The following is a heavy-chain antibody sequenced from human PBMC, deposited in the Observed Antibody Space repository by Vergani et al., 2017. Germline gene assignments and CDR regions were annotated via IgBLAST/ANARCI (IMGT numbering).Heavy chain of an antibody. Sequence: QVKLQESGPGLVKPSETLSLPCTVSGASVNSYYWRWIRQPPGKGLEWMGYVSFRGDTLYDPSVKGRMTISLNTSSNQFSLYLTSVTAADTAVYYCARSRIYYGAGSPDYWGQGTLVTVSS. CDR1: GASVNSYY. J-gene: IGHJ4*02. V-gene: IGHV4-59*02. CDR2: VSFRGDT. D-gene: IGHD3-10*01. CDR3: ARSRIYYGAGSPDY.